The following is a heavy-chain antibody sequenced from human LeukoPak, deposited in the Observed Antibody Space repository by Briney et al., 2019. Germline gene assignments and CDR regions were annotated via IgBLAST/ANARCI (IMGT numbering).Heavy chain of an antibody. V-gene: IGHV1-69*04. Sequence: ASVKVSCKASGGTFSSYAISWVRQAPGQGLEWMGRIIPILGIANYAQKFQGRVTITPDKSTSTAYMELSSLRSEDTAVYYCARHRSSSGFDYWGQGTLVTVSS. CDR3: ARHRSSSGFDY. CDR2: IIPILGIA. D-gene: IGHD6-13*01. J-gene: IGHJ4*02. CDR1: GGTFSSYA.